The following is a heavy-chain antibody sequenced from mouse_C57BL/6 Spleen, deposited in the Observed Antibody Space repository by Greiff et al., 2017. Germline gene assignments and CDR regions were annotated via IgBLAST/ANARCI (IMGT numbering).Heavy chain of an antibody. J-gene: IGHJ1*03. V-gene: IGHV1-50*01. D-gene: IGHD4-1*01. CDR3: ARSVTGTWYFDV. CDR2: IDPSDSYT. CDR1: GYTFTSYW. Sequence: VQLQQPGAELVKPGASVKLSCKASGYTFTSYWMQWVKQRPGQGLEWIGEIDPSDSYTNYNQKFKGKATLTVDTSSSTAYMQLSSLTSEDSAVYYCARSVTGTWYFDVWGTGTTVTVSS.